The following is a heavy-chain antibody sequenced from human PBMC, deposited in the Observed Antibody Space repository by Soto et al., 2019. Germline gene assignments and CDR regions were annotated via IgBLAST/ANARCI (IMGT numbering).Heavy chain of an antibody. J-gene: IGHJ4*02. V-gene: IGHV3-48*01. CDR3: ARDSITGPTDFDY. CDR1: GFTFSSYS. Sequence: GGSLRLSCAASGFTFSSYSMNWVRQAPGKGLEWVSYISSSSSTIYYADSVQGRFTISRDNSKNTLYLQMNSLRAEDSAVYYCARDSITGPTDFDYWGQGTLVTVS. CDR2: ISSSSSTI. D-gene: IGHD1-20*01.